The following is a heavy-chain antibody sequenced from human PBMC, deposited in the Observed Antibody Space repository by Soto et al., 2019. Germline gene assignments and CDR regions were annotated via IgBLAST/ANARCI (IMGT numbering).Heavy chain of an antibody. Sequence: GGSLRLSCAASGFTFSSYAMSWVRQAPGKGLEWVSAISGSGGSTYYADSVKGRFTISRDNSKNTLYLQMNSLRAEDTAVYSCAKVRRRYCSGDSCYYDYFDYWGQGTLVTVSS. CDR2: ISGSGGST. CDR3: AKVRRRYCSGDSCYYDYFDY. D-gene: IGHD2-15*01. J-gene: IGHJ4*02. V-gene: IGHV3-23*01. CDR1: GFTFSSYA.